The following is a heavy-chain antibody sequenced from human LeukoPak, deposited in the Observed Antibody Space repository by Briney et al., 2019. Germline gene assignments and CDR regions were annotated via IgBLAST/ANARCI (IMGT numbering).Heavy chain of an antibody. CDR3: ARDLGYSYGHPFDY. D-gene: IGHD5-18*01. V-gene: IGHV3-30-3*01. J-gene: IGHJ4*02. CDR1: GFTFSTYS. Sequence: GRSLRLSCAASGFTFSTYSMHWVRQAPGKGLEGVALISNDGSNKYYADSVKGRFTISRDNAKNTLYLQMDSLRPEDTALYYCARDLGYSYGHPFDYWGQGTLVTVSS. CDR2: ISNDGSNK.